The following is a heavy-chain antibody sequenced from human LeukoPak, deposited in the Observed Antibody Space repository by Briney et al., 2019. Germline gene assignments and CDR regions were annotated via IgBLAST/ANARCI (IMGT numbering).Heavy chain of an antibody. J-gene: IGHJ3*02. V-gene: IGHV3-33*01. CDR2: IWYDGSNK. D-gene: IGHD5-18*01. Sequence: GGSLRLSCAASGFTFSSYGMHWVRQAPGKGLEWVAVIWYDGSNKYYADSVKGRFTISRDNSKNTLYLQMNSLRAEDTAVYFCARVVYRYGYAFDIWGQGTVVTVSS. CDR1: GFTFSSYG. CDR3: ARVVYRYGYAFDI.